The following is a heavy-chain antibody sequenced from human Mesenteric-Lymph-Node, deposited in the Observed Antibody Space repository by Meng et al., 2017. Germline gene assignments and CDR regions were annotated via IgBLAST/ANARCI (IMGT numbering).Heavy chain of an antibody. Sequence: ASVKVSCKASGYTFTSYGISWVRQAPGQGLEWMGIINPSGGSTSYAQKLQGRVTMTRDTSTSTVYMELSSLKSEDTAVYYCASPMILGDYWTNYFDYWGQGTLVTVSS. D-gene: IGHD4-17*01. CDR3: ASPMILGDYWTNYFDY. V-gene: IGHV1-46*01. CDR1: GYTFTSYG. J-gene: IGHJ4*02. CDR2: INPSGGST.